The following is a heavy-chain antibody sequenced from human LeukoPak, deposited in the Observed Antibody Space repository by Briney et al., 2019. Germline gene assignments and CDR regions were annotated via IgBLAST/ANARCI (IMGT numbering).Heavy chain of an antibody. D-gene: IGHD2-15*01. V-gene: IGHV4-59*01. CDR1: GGSISSYY. J-gene: IGHJ4*02. CDR3: ATYCSGGSCYGY. Sequence: SETLSLTCTVSGGSISSYYWSWIRQPPGKGLEWIGYIYYSGSTNYNPSLKSRVTIPVDTSKNQFSLKLSSVTAADTAVYYCATYCSGGSCYGYWGQGTLVTVSS. CDR2: IYYSGST.